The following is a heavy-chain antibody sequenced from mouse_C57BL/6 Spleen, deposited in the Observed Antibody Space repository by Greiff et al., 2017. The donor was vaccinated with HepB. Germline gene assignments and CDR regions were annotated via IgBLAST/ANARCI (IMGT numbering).Heavy chain of an antibody. CDR2: IYPSDSET. CDR3: ARRYYDYFYAMDY. Sequence: QVQLKQSGAELVRPGSSVKLSCKASGYTFTSYWMDWVKQRPGQGLEWIGNIYPSDSETHYNQKFKDKATLTVDKSSSTAYMQLSSLTSEDSAVYYCARRYYDYFYAMDYWGQGTSVTVSS. V-gene: IGHV1-61*01. CDR1: GYTFTSYW. D-gene: IGHD2-4*01. J-gene: IGHJ4*01.